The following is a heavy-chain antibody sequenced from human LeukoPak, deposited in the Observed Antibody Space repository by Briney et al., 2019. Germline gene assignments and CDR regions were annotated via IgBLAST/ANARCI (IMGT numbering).Heavy chain of an antibody. CDR2: IKDDGSKK. CDR1: GFTFSSYW. V-gene: IGHV3-7*01. J-gene: IGHJ4*02. CDR3: ARDRKSSGKDY. Sequence: GGSLRLSCAASGFTFSSYWMSWVRQAPGKGLEWVGNIKDDGSKKYYVDSVKGRFTFSRDNAKNSPYLQMNSPRAEDTAVYYCARDRKSSGKDYWGRGTLVTVSS. D-gene: IGHD6-19*01.